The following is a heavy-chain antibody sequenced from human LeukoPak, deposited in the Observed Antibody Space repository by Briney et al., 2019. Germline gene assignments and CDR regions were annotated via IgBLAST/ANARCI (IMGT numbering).Heavy chain of an antibody. CDR2: IKEDGSEK. J-gene: IGHJ3*02. CDR1: GFTLSNYW. V-gene: IGHV3-7*05. Sequence: GGSLRLSCAGSGFTLSNYWMTWVRQAPGKGLEWVANIKEDGSEKYYVDSVKGRFTISRDNAKNSLYLQMNSLRAEDTAVYYCARDPSSDAFDIWGQGTMVTVSS. CDR3: ARDPSSDAFDI.